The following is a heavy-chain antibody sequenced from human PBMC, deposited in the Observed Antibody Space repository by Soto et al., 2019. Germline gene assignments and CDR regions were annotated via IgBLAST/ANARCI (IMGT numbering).Heavy chain of an antibody. D-gene: IGHD3-10*01. V-gene: IGHV4-39*01. CDR3: ARRERYYGSPGWFDP. Sequence: SETLSLTCSVSGGSISSFTYYWGWIRQPPGKGLEWIGTVYYNENTYYNPSLKSRVTITVDTAKNQFSLNLRSVTAADTAMYFCARRERYYGSPGWFDPWGPGTLATVSS. J-gene: IGHJ5*02. CDR1: GGSISSFTYY. CDR2: VYYNENT.